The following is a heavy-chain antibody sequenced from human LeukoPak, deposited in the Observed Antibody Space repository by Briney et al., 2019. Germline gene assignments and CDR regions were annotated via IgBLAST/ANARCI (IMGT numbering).Heavy chain of an antibody. CDR1: GFTFSSYS. CDR3: ARETPSAAAVTYYYYYMDV. J-gene: IGHJ6*03. Sequence: GGSLRLPCAASGFTFSSYSMNWVRQAPGKGLEWVSYISSSSSTIYYADSVKGRFTISRDNAKNSLYLQMNSLRAEDTAVYYCARETPSAAAVTYYYYYMDVWGKGTTVTVSS. V-gene: IGHV3-48*04. CDR2: ISSSSSTI. D-gene: IGHD6-13*01.